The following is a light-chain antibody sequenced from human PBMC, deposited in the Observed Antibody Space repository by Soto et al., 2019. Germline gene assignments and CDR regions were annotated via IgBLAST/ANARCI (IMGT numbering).Light chain of an antibody. CDR1: QSLVYSDGNTY. Sequence: DVVMTQSPLSLPVTLGQPASISCRSSQSLVYSDGNTYLNWFQQRPGQSPRRLIYNVSKRDSGVPDRFSGXXSGTXXXXXXXXVXXXXVGVYYCMQGTHWPPITFGQGTRLEIK. V-gene: IGKV2-30*01. CDR3: MQGTHWPPIT. CDR2: NVS. J-gene: IGKJ5*01.